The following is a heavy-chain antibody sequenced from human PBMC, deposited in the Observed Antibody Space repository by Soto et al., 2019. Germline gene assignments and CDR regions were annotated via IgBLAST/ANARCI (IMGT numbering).Heavy chain of an antibody. CDR3: ARESHDILTGPPWVWYFDL. CDR1: GGSFSGYY. J-gene: IGHJ2*01. V-gene: IGHV4-34*01. CDR2: NNDRGSI. D-gene: IGHD3-9*01. Sequence: QVQLQQWGAGPLRPLETLSLTCGVSGGSFSGYYWAWIRQSPGKGLEWSGENNDRGSINYNPSLKSRVSISVDTSKNHYSLNLRSVTAADTAVYYCARESHDILTGPPWVWYFDLWGRGTLVTVSS.